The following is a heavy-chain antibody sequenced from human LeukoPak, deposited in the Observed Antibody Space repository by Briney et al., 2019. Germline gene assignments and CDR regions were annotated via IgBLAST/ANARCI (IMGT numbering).Heavy chain of an antibody. CDR3: ARTSGFGAPPDAFDI. J-gene: IGHJ3*02. CDR1: GGSISSYY. V-gene: IGHV4-59*01. CDR2: IYYSGST. Sequence: SETLSLTCTVSGGSISSYYWSWIRQPPGKGLEWIGSIYYSGSTYYDPSLKSRVTISVDTSKNQFSLKLSSVTAADTAVYYCARTSGFGAPPDAFDIWGQGTMVTVSS. D-gene: IGHD3-10*01.